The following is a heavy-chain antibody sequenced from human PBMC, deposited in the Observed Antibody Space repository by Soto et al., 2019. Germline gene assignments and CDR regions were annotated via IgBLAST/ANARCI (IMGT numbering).Heavy chain of an antibody. CDR1: GGSISSGGSS. J-gene: IGHJ3*02. D-gene: IGHD4-17*01. Sequence: SETLSLTCAVSGGSISSGGSSWSWIRQPPGKGLEWIGYIYHSGSTYYNPSLKSRVTISVDRSKNQFSLKLSSVTAADTAVYYCARLRTSLTTGRAFDIWGQGTMVT. CDR3: ARLRTSLTTGRAFDI. CDR2: IYHSGST. V-gene: IGHV4-30-2*01.